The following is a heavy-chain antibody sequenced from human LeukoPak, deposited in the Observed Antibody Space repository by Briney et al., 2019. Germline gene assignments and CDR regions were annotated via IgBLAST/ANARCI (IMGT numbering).Heavy chain of an antibody. V-gene: IGHV4-59*01. D-gene: IGHD3-16*02. CDR3: ARGPTFYDYVWGSYRYYYGMDV. J-gene: IGHJ6*02. CDR1: GGSISSYY. CDR2: IYYSGST. Sequence: SETLSLTCTVSGGSISSYYWSWIRQPPGKGLEWIGYIYYSGSTNYNPSLKSRVTISVDTSKNQFSLKLSSVTAADTAVYYCARGPTFYDYVWGSYRYYYGMDVWGQGTTVIVP.